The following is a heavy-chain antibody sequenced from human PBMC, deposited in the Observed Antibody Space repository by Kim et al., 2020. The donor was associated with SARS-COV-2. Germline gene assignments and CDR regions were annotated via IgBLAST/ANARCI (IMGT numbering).Heavy chain of an antibody. CDR2: T. CDR3: ARDQFFAMDV. V-gene: IGHV1-2*02. D-gene: IGHD3-3*01. J-gene: IGHJ6*02. Sequence: TNYAQKFQGKVTMTRDTSFSTAYMEVSRLRSDDTAVYYCARDQFFAMDVWGQGTTVTVSS.